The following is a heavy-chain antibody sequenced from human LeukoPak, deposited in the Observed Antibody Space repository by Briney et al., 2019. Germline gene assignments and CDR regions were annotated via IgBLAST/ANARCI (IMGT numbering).Heavy chain of an antibody. CDR1: GGSISSYY. D-gene: IGHD1-26*01. Sequence: SETLSLTCTVSGGSISSYYWSWIRQPPGKGLEWIGYIYYSGSTNYNPSLKSRVIISVDTSKNQFSLKLSSVTAADTAVYYCARDSGSYMIDYWGQGTLVTVSS. J-gene: IGHJ4*02. CDR3: ARDSGSYMIDY. CDR2: IYYSGST. V-gene: IGHV4-59*01.